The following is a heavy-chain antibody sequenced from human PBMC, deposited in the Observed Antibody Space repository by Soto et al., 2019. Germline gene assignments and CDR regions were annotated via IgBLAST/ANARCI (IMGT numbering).Heavy chain of an antibody. Sequence: ASVKVSCTATGYTFTSYGISWVRQPPGQGLERMGWISAYNGNTNYAQKLQGRVTMTTDTSKSTAYMELRSLRSDDTAVYYCERREDYYGSSGSRAFDIWGQGTMVTVSS. CDR2: ISAYNGNT. V-gene: IGHV1-18*04. CDR3: ERREDYYGSSGSRAFDI. CDR1: GYTFTSYG. D-gene: IGHD3-22*01. J-gene: IGHJ3*02.